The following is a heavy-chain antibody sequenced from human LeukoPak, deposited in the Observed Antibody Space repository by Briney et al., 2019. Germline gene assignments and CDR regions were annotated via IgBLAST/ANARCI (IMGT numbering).Heavy chain of an antibody. J-gene: IGHJ4*02. Sequence: RASVKVSCKTSGYRFTDDYIHWVRQAPGQGLEWMGWINPDTDFTNYAPKFRGRVIMIRDTSISTAYMEVRRLTFDDTAIYYCAPTSEAYTSNWSVWGQGTLVTVSA. V-gene: IGHV1-2*02. CDR2: INPDTDFT. CDR1: GYRFTDDY. D-gene: IGHD3-16*01. CDR3: APTSEAYTSNWSV.